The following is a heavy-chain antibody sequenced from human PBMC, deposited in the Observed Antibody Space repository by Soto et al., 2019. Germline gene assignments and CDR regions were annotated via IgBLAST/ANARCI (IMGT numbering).Heavy chain of an antibody. Sequence: SETLSLTCTVSGGSISSGGYYWSWIRQHPGKGLEWIGYIYYSGSTYYNPSLKSRVTISVDTSKNQFSLKLSSVTAADTAVYYCARDNLVAATNDAFDIWGQGTMVTVSS. J-gene: IGHJ3*02. CDR3: ARDNLVAATNDAFDI. V-gene: IGHV4-31*03. CDR1: GGSISSGGYY. CDR2: IYYSGST. D-gene: IGHD2-15*01.